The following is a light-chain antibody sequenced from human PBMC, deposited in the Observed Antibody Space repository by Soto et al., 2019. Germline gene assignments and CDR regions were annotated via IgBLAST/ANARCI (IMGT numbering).Light chain of an antibody. V-gene: IGKV1-5*01. CDR2: DAS. CDR1: QSISSW. CDR3: QQYNGWT. Sequence: DIQMTPSPSTLSASVGDRVTITCRASQSISSWLAWYQQKPGKAPKLLIYDASSLESGVPSRFSGSGSGTEFTLTISSLQPDDFATYYCQQYNGWTFGQGTKVDIK. J-gene: IGKJ1*01.